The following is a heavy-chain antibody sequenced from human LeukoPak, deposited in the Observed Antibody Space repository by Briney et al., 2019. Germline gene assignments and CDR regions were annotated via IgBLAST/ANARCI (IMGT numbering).Heavy chain of an antibody. CDR1: GGSISSYY. CDR2: IYTSGST. V-gene: IGHV4-4*07. CDR3: ARGHSIEPYYYYYYMDV. J-gene: IGHJ6*03. D-gene: IGHD4-11*01. Sequence: HSETLSLTCTVSGGSISSYYWSWIRQPAGKGLEWIGRIYTSGSTNYNPSLKSRVTMSVGTSKNQFSLKLSSVTAADTAVYYCARGHSIEPYYYYYYMDVWGKGTTVTVSS.